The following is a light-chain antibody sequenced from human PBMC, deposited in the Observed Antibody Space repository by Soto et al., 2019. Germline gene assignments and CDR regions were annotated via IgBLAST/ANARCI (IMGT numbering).Light chain of an antibody. Sequence: DVVMTQSPLSLPVTLGQPASISCRSSQSLVYRDGNAYLNWFQQRPGQSPRRLIYKASNRDSGVPDRFVGCGSGTDFTLQINRVEAEDVGVYYCMQGTHWPPTFGRGTRVEIK. CDR3: MQGTHWPPT. CDR1: QSLVYRDGNAY. CDR2: KAS. J-gene: IGKJ1*01. V-gene: IGKV2-30*01.